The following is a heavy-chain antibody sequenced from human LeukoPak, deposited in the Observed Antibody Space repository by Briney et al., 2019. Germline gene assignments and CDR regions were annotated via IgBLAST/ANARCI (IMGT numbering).Heavy chain of an antibody. CDR1: GGSISSSSYY. CDR3: ARRKAYDFWSGYSKHHDAFDI. Sequence: KPSETLSLTCTVSGGSISSSSYYWGWIRQPPGKGLEWIGSIYYSGSTYYNPSLKSRVTISVDTSKNQFSLKPGSVTAADTAVYYCARRKAYDFWSGYSKHHDAFDIWGQGTMVTVSS. D-gene: IGHD3-3*01. V-gene: IGHV4-39*01. CDR2: IYYSGST. J-gene: IGHJ3*02.